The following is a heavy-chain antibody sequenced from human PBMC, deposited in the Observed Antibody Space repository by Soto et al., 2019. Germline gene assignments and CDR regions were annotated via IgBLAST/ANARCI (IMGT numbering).Heavy chain of an antibody. CDR1: GFTFSSYG. V-gene: IGHV3-30*18. CDR2: ISYDGSNK. CDR3: AKDPDSGYDYYYYGMDV. J-gene: IGHJ6*02. Sequence: PGGSLRLSCAASGFTFSSYGMHWVRQAPGKGLEWVAVISYDGSNKYYADSVKGRFTISRDNSKNTLYLQMNSLRAEDTAVYYCAKDPDSGYDYYYYGMDVWGQGTTVTVSS. D-gene: IGHD5-12*01.